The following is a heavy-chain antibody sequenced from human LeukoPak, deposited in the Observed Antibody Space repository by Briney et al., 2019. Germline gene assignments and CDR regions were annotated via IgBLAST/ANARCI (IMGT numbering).Heavy chain of an antibody. CDR3: ARLNGGG. Sequence: SETLSLTCTVSGGSISSYYWSWIRQPPGKGLEWIGYINYSGSTNYNPSLKSRVTISVDTSKNQFSPILNSVTAADTAVYYCARLNGGGWGQGTLVTVSS. CDR2: INYSGST. V-gene: IGHV4-59*01. D-gene: IGHD3-16*01. CDR1: GGSISSYY. J-gene: IGHJ4*02.